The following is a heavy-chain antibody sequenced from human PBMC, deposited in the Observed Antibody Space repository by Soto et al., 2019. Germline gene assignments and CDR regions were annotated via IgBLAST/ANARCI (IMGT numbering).Heavy chain of an antibody. CDR1: GGSISRYS. D-gene: IGHD6-19*01. J-gene: IGHJ4*02. CDR2: IYYSGST. CDR3: ACYIRAVAGTSCGY. V-gene: IGHV4-59*01. Sequence: SETQSLTCTLSGGSISRYSWSWIRQPPEKGLEWIGYIYYSGSTNYNPSLKSRVTISVDTSKNQFSLKLSSVTAADTVVYYCACYIRAVAGTSCGYWGQGTLVTVSS.